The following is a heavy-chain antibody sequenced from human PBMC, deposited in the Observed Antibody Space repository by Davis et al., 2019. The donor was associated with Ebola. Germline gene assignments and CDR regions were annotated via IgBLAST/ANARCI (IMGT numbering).Heavy chain of an antibody. J-gene: IGHJ4*02. CDR3: ARGGEGLLGY. D-gene: IGHD1-26*01. CDR2: ISSSGSTI. V-gene: IGHV3-48*04. Sequence: GESLKISCAASGFTFSSYGMNWVRQAPGKGLEWVSYISSSGSTIYYADSVKGRFTISRDNAKNSLYLQMNSLRAEDTAVYYCARGGEGLLGYWGQGTLVTVSS. CDR1: GFTFSSYG.